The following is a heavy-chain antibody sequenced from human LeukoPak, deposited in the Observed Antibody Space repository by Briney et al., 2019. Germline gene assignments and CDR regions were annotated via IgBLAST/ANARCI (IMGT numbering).Heavy chain of an antibody. CDR1: GYTFTSYD. J-gene: IGHJ4*02. V-gene: IGHV1-8*01. Sequence: GASVKVSCKASGYTFTSYDINWVRQATGQGLEWMGRMNPRTGETGYAQKFRGRVTMTSDTSITTAYMELRGLTSDDTAVYYCARGPNYSNYADFWGQGTLVTASS. CDR2: MNPRTGET. D-gene: IGHD4-11*01. CDR3: ARGPNYSNYADF.